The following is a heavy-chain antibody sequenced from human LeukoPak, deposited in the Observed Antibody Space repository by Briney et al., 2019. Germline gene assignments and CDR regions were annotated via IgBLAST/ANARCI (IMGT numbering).Heavy chain of an antibody. J-gene: IGHJ4*02. Sequence: HSETLSLTCAVYGGSFSGYYWSWIRQPPGKGLEWIGEVNHSGSTNYNPSLKSRVTISVDTSKNQFSLKLSSVTAADTAVYYCARGRGFGSIVVVVAATDLSFDYWGQGTLVTVSS. CDR2: VNHSGST. V-gene: IGHV4-34*01. D-gene: IGHD2-15*01. CDR3: ARGRGFGSIVVVVAATDLSFDY. CDR1: GGSFSGYY.